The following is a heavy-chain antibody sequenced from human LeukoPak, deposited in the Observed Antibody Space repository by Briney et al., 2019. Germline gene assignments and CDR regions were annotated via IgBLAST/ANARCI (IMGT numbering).Heavy chain of an antibody. CDR1: GDSISSHY. J-gene: IGHJ4*02. V-gene: IGHV4-59*11. CDR2: ISYSGRT. Sequence: SETLSLTCTVYGDSISSHYWSWIRQPPGKGLEWIGYISYSGRTNYNPSLKSRVTISGDTSKNQFSLNLSSVTAADTAVYYCARSVVVVPSTAFDSWGQGTLVTVSS. D-gene: IGHD2-2*01. CDR3: ARSVVVVPSTAFDS.